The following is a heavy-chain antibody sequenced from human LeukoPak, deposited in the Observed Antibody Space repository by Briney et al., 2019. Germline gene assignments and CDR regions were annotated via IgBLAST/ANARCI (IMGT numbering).Heavy chain of an antibody. V-gene: IGHV3-43*02. Sequence: GGSLRLSCAAPEFTFDEYAMNWVRQAPGKGLEWVSLISGDGGVTYYADSVKGRFTISRDNSKNSVYLQMNSLRPEDTALYYCAKSVSPPDASDIWGQGTMVTVSS. J-gene: IGHJ3*02. CDR1: EFTFDEYA. CDR2: ISGDGGVT. CDR3: AKSVSPPDASDI.